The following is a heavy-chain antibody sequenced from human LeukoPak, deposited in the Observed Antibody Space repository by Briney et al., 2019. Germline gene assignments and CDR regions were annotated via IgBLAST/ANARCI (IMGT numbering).Heavy chain of an antibody. CDR3: ARLYGTFLEWSPYFDY. J-gene: IGHJ4*02. CDR2: IYSGGST. D-gene: IGHD3-3*02. V-gene: IGHV3-53*04. Sequence: GGSLRLSCAASGFTVSSNFMSWVRQAPGKGLEWVSVIYSGGSTYYADSVKGRFTISRHNSKNTLYLQMNSLRAEDTAVYYCARLYGTFLEWSPYFDYWGQGTLITVSS. CDR1: GFTVSSNF.